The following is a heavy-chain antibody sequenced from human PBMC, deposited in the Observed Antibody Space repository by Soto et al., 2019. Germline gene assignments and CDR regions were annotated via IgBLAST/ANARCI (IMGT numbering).Heavy chain of an antibody. CDR1: GGSISSSSYY. CDR2: IYYSGST. D-gene: IGHD3-3*01. Sequence: SETLSLTCTFSGGSISSSSYYWGWIRQPPGKGLEWIGSIYYSGSTYYNPSLKSRVTISVDTSKNQFSLKLSSVTAADTAVYYCARHTTRFLEWPTPRNWFDPWGQGTLVTSPQ. V-gene: IGHV4-39*01. J-gene: IGHJ5*02. CDR3: ARHTTRFLEWPTPRNWFDP.